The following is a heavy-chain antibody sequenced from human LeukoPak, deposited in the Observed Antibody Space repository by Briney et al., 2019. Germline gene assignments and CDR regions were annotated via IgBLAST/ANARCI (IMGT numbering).Heavy chain of an antibody. CDR2: INHSGST. D-gene: IGHD6-19*01. CDR1: GGSFSGYY. Sequence: SETLSLTCAVYGGSFSGYYWSWLRQPPGKGLEWIGEINHSGSTNYNPSLKSRVTISVDTSKNQFSLKLSSVTAADTAVYYCARPRQWLVRAPDAFDIWGQGTMVTVSS. V-gene: IGHV4-34*01. CDR3: ARPRQWLVRAPDAFDI. J-gene: IGHJ3*02.